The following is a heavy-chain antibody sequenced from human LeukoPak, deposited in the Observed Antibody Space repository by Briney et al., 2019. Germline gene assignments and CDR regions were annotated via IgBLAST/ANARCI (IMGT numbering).Heavy chain of an antibody. Sequence: PGGSQGLSCTASGFVFRHYNVNSVRQAPGKGLEWVSYISRASSHKFYADSVKGRFTISRDDAKNSLFLQMNILTDADTALYYCARGKLNNEAFDVWGQGTFVAVSS. D-gene: IGHD1/OR15-1a*01. V-gene: IGHV3-21*06. CDR3: ARGKLNNEAFDV. CDR2: ISRASSHK. CDR1: GFVFRHYN. J-gene: IGHJ3*01.